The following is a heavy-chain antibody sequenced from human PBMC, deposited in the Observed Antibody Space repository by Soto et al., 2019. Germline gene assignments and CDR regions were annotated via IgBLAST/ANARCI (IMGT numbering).Heavy chain of an antibody. CDR1: GGTFSSYA. CDR2: IIPIFGTA. CDR3: ARSSSGSKWLVLGTHYFDY. Sequence: GASVKVSCKASGGTFSSYAISWVRQAPGQGLEWMGGIIPIFGTANYAQKFQGRVTITADESTSTAYMELSSLRSEDTAVYYCARSSSGSKWLVLGTHYFDYWGQGTLVTVSS. V-gene: IGHV1-69*13. D-gene: IGHD6-19*01. J-gene: IGHJ4*02.